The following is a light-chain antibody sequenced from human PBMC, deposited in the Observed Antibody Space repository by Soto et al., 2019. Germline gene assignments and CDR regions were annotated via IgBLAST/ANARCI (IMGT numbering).Light chain of an antibody. CDR2: SVS. J-gene: IGKJ3*01. CDR3: QQYGALPVT. V-gene: IGKV3-20*01. CDR1: QSVRGNS. Sequence: EVVLTQSPGTLSLSPGEGATLSCRASQSVRGNSLAWYQQKPGQAPRLLIYSVSSRATGIPDRFSGSGSGTDFTLTIIRLEPEDFAVYYCQQYGALPVTFGPGITVDIK.